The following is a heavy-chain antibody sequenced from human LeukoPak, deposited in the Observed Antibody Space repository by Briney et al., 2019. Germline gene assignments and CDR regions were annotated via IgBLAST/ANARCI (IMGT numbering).Heavy chain of an antibody. J-gene: IGHJ5*02. Sequence: ASVKVSCKASGGTFSSYAINWVRQAPGQGLEWMGGIIPMFGTANYAQNFQGRVTITADKSTSTAYMELSSLKSEDTAVYYCARDLSTGSYNWFDPWGQGTLVTVSS. CDR1: GGTFSSYA. V-gene: IGHV1-69*06. CDR2: IIPMFGTA. CDR3: ARDLSTGSYNWFDP. D-gene: IGHD1-1*01.